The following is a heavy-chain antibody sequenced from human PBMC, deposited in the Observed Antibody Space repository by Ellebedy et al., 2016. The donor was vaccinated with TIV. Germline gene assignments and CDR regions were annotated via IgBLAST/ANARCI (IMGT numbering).Heavy chain of an antibody. Sequence: PGGSLRLSCAASGFTFSSYAMHWVRQAPGKGLEWVAVIWYDGSNKYYADSVKGRFTISRDNSKNTLYLQMNSLRAEDTAVYYCARSTSGYSIDYWGQGTLVTVSS. V-gene: IGHV3-33*08. CDR3: ARSTSGYSIDY. J-gene: IGHJ4*02. CDR2: IWYDGSNK. D-gene: IGHD3-22*01. CDR1: GFTFSSYA.